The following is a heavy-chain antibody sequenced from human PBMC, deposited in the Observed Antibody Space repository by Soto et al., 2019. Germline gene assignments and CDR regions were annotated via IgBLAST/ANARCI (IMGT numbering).Heavy chain of an antibody. CDR3: AREPLP. V-gene: IGHV4-31*03. CDR2: IYYSGST. J-gene: IGHJ4*02. CDR1: GGSISTGGYY. Sequence: QVQLQESGPGVVKPSQTLSLPCTVCGGSISTGGYYWSSIRQHPGKGLEWIGYIYYSGSTYYNPSLKSGVTTSLHTSKNQCSLKLSSLTAADTAVYYCAREPLPWGQGTLVTVSS.